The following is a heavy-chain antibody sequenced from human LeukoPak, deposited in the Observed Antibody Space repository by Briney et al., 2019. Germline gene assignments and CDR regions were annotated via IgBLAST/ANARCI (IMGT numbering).Heavy chain of an antibody. CDR2: IYYSGST. CDR1: GGSISSSSYY. D-gene: IGHD3-9*01. V-gene: IGHV4-39*01. Sequence: SETLSLTCTVSGGSISSSSYYWGWIRQPPGKGLEWIGSIYYSGSTYYNPSLKSRVTISVDTSKNQFSLKLSSVTAADTAVYYCARLKVVWSPRYYDILTGPGPFDYWGRGTLVTVSS. CDR3: ARLKVVWSPRYYDILTGPGPFDY. J-gene: IGHJ4*02.